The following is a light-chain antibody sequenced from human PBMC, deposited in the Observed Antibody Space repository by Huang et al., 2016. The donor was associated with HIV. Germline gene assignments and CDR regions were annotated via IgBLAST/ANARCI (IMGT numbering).Light chain of an antibody. Sequence: EIVMTQSPATLSVSPGERATLSCRASQSLSSNLAWYQQKPGQAPRLLISGASTRATGIPARFSGSGSATEFTLTISSLQSEDFVVYYCQQYNNWPRTFGQGTKVEIK. CDR1: QSLSSN. J-gene: IGKJ1*01. V-gene: IGKV3-15*01. CDR3: QQYNNWPRT. CDR2: GAS.